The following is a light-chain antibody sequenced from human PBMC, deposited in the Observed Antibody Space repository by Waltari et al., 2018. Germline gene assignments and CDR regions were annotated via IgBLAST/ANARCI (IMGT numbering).Light chain of an antibody. J-gene: IGLJ3*02. CDR3: ASWDNGRHWV. V-gene: IGLV1-44*01. CDR2: GNT. CDR1: ISNLAPYY. Sequence: QSVLTQPPSASGAPGQRVTISCSGGISNLAPYYVNWYQPRPGAAPKLLIYGNTQRPSGVPDRFSGSRSGTSASLAISGLQPEDEADYYCASWDNGRHWVFGGGTTLTVL.